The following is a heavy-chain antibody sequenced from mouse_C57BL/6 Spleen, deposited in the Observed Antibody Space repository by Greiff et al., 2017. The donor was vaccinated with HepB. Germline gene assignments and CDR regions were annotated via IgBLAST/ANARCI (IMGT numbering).Heavy chain of an antibody. CDR2: IFPGSGST. Sequence: VQLQPSGAELVKPGASVKISCKASGYTFTGYWVEWVKQRPGHGLEWIGEIFPGSGSTNYNEKFKGKATFTADTSSNTAYMQLSSLTTEDSAIYYCASTYYSNHRFAYWGQGTLVTVSA. J-gene: IGHJ3*01. CDR1: GYTFTGYW. V-gene: IGHV1-9*01. D-gene: IGHD2-5*01. CDR3: ASTYYSNHRFAY.